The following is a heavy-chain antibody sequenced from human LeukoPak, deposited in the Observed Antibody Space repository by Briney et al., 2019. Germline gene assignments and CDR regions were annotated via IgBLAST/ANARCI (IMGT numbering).Heavy chain of an antibody. CDR3: ARDLDSSSWYILWFDP. Sequence: GRSLRLSCAASGFTFSSYGMHWVRQAPGKGLEWVAVIWYDGSNKYYVDSVQGRFTISRDNSKNTLFLQMNSLRTEDTAVYYCARDLDSSSWYILWFDPWGQGTLVTVSS. V-gene: IGHV3-33*01. CDR2: IWYDGSNK. J-gene: IGHJ5*02. D-gene: IGHD6-13*01. CDR1: GFTFSSYG.